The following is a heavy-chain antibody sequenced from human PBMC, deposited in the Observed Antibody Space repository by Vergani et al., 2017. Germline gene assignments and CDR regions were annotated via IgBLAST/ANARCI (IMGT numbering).Heavy chain of an antibody. J-gene: IGHJ3*02. CDR1: GGSFNTYY. CDR3: ARGHSCSSTSCYVFDAFDI. V-gene: IGHV4-59*08. Sequence: QVQLEESGPGLVKPSETLSLTCTVSGGSFNTYYWSWIRQSPGKGLEWIGYIYSTGSTNYNPSLNSRVTMSVDTSKNQFSLKLSSVTAADTAVYYCARGHSCSSTSCYVFDAFDIWGQGTMVTVSS. CDR2: IYSTGST. D-gene: IGHD2-2*01.